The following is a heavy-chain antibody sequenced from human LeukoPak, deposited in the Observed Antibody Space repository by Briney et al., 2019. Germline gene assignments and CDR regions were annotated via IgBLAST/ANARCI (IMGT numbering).Heavy chain of an antibody. V-gene: IGHV3-48*03. Sequence: QPGGSLRLSCAASGFTFSSYEMNWVRQAPGKGLEWVSYISSSGSTIYYADSVKGRFTISRDNAKNSLYLQMNSLRAEDTAVYYCARGGGSWYGIDYWGQGTLVTVSS. CDR1: GFTFSSYE. J-gene: IGHJ4*02. CDR3: ARGGGSWYGIDY. CDR2: ISSSGSTI. D-gene: IGHD6-13*01.